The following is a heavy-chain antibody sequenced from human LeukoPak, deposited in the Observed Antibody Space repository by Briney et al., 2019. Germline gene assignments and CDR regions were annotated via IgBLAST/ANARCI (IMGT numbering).Heavy chain of an antibody. D-gene: IGHD3-9*01. CDR1: GFTFSSYS. CDR3: AKDGDILTGYLN. CDR2: ISWNSHDI. J-gene: IGHJ4*02. V-gene: IGHV3-9*01. Sequence: SLRLSCAASGFTFSSYSMNWVRQAPGKGLEWVSAISWNSHDIVYADSVKGRFTISRDNAKNSLYLQMNSLRAEDTALYYCAKDGDILTGYLNWGQGTLVTVSS.